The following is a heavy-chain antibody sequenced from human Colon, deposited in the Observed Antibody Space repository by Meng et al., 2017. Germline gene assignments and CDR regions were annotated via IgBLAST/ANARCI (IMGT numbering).Heavy chain of an antibody. CDR3: GRDSSSWFFNY. Sequence: SETLSLTCTVSGYSISSGYYWGWIRQPPGKGLEWIGSIYHSGSTYYNPSLRGRLSISVDTSKNQFFLRLSSVTAADTAVYYCGRDSSSWFFNYWGQGT. V-gene: IGHV4-38-2*02. J-gene: IGHJ4*02. CDR2: IYHSGST. CDR1: GYSISSGYY. D-gene: IGHD6-13*01.